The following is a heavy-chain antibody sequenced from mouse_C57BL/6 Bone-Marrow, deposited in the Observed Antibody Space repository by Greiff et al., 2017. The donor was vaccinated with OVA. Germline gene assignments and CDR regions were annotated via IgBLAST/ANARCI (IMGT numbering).Heavy chain of an antibody. Sequence: EVQVVESGGGLVQPGGSLKLSCAASGFTFSDYSMYWVRQTPEKRLEWVAYISNGGGCTYYPDTVKGRFTISRDNAKNTLYLQMSRLKSEDTAMYYCARPYAMDYWGQGTSVTVSS. CDR1: GFTFSDYS. V-gene: IGHV5-12*01. J-gene: IGHJ4*01. CDR2: ISNGGGCT. CDR3: ARPYAMDY.